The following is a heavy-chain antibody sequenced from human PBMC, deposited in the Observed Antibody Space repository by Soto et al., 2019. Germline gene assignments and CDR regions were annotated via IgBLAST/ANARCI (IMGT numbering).Heavy chain of an antibody. Sequence: ASVKVSCKASGYTFTSYGMHWVRQAPGQRLEWMGWINAGNGNTKYSQKFQGRVTITRDTSASTAYMELSSLRSEDTAVYYCARDDSSGYYSHYRGQGPLVTVS. D-gene: IGHD3-22*01. CDR3: ARDDSSGYYSHY. V-gene: IGHV1-3*01. CDR1: GYTFTSYG. CDR2: INAGNGNT. J-gene: IGHJ4*02.